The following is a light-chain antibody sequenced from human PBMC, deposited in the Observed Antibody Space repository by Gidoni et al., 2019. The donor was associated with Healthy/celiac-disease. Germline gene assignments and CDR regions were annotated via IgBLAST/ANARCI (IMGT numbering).Light chain of an antibody. CDR1: QSISSY. V-gene: IGKV1-39*01. CDR3: QQSYSTPQT. CDR2: AAS. Sequence: DIQMTHSPSSLSASVGDRVTITCRASQSISSYLNWYQQKPGKAPKLLIYAASSLQSGVPSRFSGSGSGTDFTLTISSLQPEDFATYYCQQSYSTPQTFGQGTKLEIK. J-gene: IGKJ2*01.